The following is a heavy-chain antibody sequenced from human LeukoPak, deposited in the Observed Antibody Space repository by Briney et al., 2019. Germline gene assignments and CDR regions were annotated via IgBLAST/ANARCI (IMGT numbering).Heavy chain of an antibody. Sequence: GRSLRLSCAASAVTFSNYGMHWVRQAPSKGLEWVAAIWYDGSNKYYEDSVKGRFTISRDNSKNTLYLQMNSLRVEDTAVYYCARGKDPYGLDVWGQGTTVTVSS. V-gene: IGHV3-33*01. CDR1: AVTFSNYG. CDR3: ARGKDPYGLDV. CDR2: IWYDGSNK. J-gene: IGHJ6*02.